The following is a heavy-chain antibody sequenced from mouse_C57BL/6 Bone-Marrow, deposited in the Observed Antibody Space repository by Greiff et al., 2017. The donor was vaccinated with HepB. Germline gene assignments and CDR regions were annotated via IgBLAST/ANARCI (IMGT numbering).Heavy chain of an antibody. Sequence: LQQPGASVKMSCKASGYTFTSYWITWVKQRPGQGLEWIGDIYPGSGSTNYNEKFKSKATLTVDTSSSTAYMQLSSLTSEDSAVYYCAREGNWDVGMDYWGQGTSVTVSS. D-gene: IGHD4-1*01. CDR2: IYPGSGST. V-gene: IGHV1-55*01. CDR3: AREGNWDVGMDY. CDR1: GYTFTSYW. J-gene: IGHJ4*01.